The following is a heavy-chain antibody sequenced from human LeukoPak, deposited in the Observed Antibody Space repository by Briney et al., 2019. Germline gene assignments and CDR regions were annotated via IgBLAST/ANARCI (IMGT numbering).Heavy chain of an antibody. CDR1: GYTFTSYG. D-gene: IGHD2-2*02. CDR3: ARIAVPAAISPLFDY. V-gene: IGHV1-18*01. J-gene: IGHJ4*02. Sequence: ASVKVSCKASGYTFTSYGISWVRQAPGQGLEWMGWISAYNGNTNYAQKLQGRVTMTTDTSTSTAYIELRSLRSDDTAVYYCARIAVPAAISPLFDYWGQGTLVTVSS. CDR2: ISAYNGNT.